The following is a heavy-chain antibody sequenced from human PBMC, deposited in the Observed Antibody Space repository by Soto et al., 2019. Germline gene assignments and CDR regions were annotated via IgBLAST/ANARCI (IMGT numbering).Heavy chain of an antibody. CDR3: ARERGRRIDY. J-gene: IGHJ4*02. Sequence: EVPMVESGGALIQPGGSLRLSCAASGFIVSDSYMTWVRQAPGKGLEWVSVLYSGGNTYYADSVKGRFTISRDNSKNTLYLQMNSLRDEDTAVYYCARERGRRIDYWGQGTLVTVSS. CDR2: LYSGGNT. V-gene: IGHV3-53*01. CDR1: GFIVSDSY.